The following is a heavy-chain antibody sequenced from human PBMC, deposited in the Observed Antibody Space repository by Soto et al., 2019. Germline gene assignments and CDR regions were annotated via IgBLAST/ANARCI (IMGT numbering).Heavy chain of an antibody. J-gene: IGHJ4*02. Sequence: QVQLVESGGGVVQPGRSLRLSCAASGFSFAYYGMHWVRQAPGKGLEWVAVISYDGTEKYYEDSVKGRFTISRDNTKNTLDLQMNSLRGEDTAVYFCAKAYATTAVDSWGQGTLVTVSS. CDR1: GFSFAYYG. D-gene: IGHD4-17*01. CDR3: AKAYATTAVDS. V-gene: IGHV3-30*18. CDR2: ISYDGTEK.